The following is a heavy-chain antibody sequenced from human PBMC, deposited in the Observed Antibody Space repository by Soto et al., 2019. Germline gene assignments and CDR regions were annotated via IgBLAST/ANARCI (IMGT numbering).Heavy chain of an antibody. V-gene: IGHV2-5*02. J-gene: IGHJ4*02. CDR2: IYWDDDK. CDR3: AHKCPLWSGYVFDY. D-gene: IGHD3-3*01. Sequence: QITLKESGPTLVKPTQTLTLTCTFSGFSLSTSGVGVGWIRQPPGKALEWLALIYWDDDKRYSPSLKSRLTTXKXTXINPVVLTMTNMDPVDTATYYCAHKCPLWSGYVFDYWGQGTLVTVSS. CDR1: GFSLSTSGVG.